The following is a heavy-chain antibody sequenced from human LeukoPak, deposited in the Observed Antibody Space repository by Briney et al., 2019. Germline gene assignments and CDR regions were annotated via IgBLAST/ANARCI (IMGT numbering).Heavy chain of an antibody. Sequence: QAGGSLRLSCAASGFTVSSNYMSWVRQAPGKGLEWVSVIYSGGNTYYSDSVKGRFTISRDNSKNTLYLQMNRLRAEDTAVYYCARDSRRGFDYWGQGTLVTVSS. CDR2: IYSGGNT. CDR1: GFTVSSNY. CDR3: ARDSRRGFDY. V-gene: IGHV3-53*01. J-gene: IGHJ4*02.